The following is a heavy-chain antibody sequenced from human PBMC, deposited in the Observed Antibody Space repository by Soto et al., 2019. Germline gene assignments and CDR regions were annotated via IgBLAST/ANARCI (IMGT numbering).Heavy chain of an antibody. Sequence: EVQLVESGGGLIQPGGSLRLSCAASGFTVSSNYMSWVRQAPGKGLEWVSVIYSGGSTYYADSVKGRFTISRDNSKNTLYLQMNSLRAEDTAVYYCAKNPGDYYYGMGVWGQGTTVTVSS. CDR1: GFTVSSNY. V-gene: IGHV3-53*01. CDR3: AKNPGDYYYGMGV. D-gene: IGHD3-10*01. CDR2: IYSGGST. J-gene: IGHJ6*02.